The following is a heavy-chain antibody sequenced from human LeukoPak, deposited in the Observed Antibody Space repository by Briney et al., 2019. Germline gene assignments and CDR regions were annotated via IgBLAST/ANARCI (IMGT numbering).Heavy chain of an antibody. CDR1: GHSFTNHW. Sequence: GESLKISCKASGHSFTNHWIGWVRQMPGIGLEWVGIINFGDSETLYSPSFQGQVTISLDKSISTTYLQWRSLKASDTATYYCATRPYAGSPNWYDPWGQGALVTVSS. J-gene: IGHJ5*02. CDR3: ATRPYAGSPNWYDP. V-gene: IGHV5-51*01. D-gene: IGHD1-26*01. CDR2: INFGDSET.